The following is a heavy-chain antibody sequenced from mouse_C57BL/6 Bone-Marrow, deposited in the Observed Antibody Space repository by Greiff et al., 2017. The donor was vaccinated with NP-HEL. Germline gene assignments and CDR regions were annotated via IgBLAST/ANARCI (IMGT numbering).Heavy chain of an antibody. CDR2: IDPSDSYT. CDR3: ARSQIYYYGTRYFDV. Sequence: QVQLQQPGAELVMPGASVKLSCKASGYTFTSYWMHWVKQRPGQGLEWIGEIDPSDSYTNYNQKFKGKSTLTVYKSSSTAYMQLSSLTSEDSAVYYCARSQIYYYGTRYFDVWGTGTTVTVSS. CDR1: GYTFTSYW. J-gene: IGHJ1*03. V-gene: IGHV1-69*01. D-gene: IGHD1-1*01.